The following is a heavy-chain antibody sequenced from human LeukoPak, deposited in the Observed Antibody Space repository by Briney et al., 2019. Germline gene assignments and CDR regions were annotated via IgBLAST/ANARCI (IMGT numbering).Heavy chain of an antibody. D-gene: IGHD2-15*01. J-gene: IGHJ4*02. V-gene: IGHV3-23*01. CDR2: ISASGGST. CDR1: GGSFSGYY. CDR3: AKDRGGSTSFDY. Sequence: PSESLSLTCAVYGGSFSGYYWSWVRQPPGKGLGWVSSISASGGSTYYADSLKGRFTISRDNSKNTLYLQMNSLRAEDTAVYYCAKDRGGSTSFDYWGQGTLVTVSS.